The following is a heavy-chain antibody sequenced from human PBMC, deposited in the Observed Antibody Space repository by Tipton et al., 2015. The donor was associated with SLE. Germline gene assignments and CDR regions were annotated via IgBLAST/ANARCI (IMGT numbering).Heavy chain of an antibody. J-gene: IGHJ5*02. CDR1: GGSFSGYY. D-gene: IGHD2-2*01. Sequence: TLSLTCAVYGGSFSGYYWTWIRQPPGKGLEWIGEIDHRGSTNYSPSLKSRLTISVDTSKNQFSLKLSSVTAADTAVYYCASVSCDSTSCFYNWFDPWGQGTLVTVSS. CDR3: ASVSCDSTSCFYNWFDP. V-gene: IGHV4-34*01. CDR2: IDHRGST.